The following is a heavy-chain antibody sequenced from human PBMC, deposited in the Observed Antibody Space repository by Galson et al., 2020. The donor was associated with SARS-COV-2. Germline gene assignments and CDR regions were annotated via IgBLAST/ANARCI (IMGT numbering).Heavy chain of an antibody. V-gene: IGHV4-39*07. CDR3: ARHQHTGSWGYAFDI. J-gene: IGHJ3*02. D-gene: IGHD6-13*01. Sequence: SETLSLTCSVFGGSISSTSNYWGWIRQPPGKGLEWIGSIYYSGNTYYNPSLKSRVTISVDTSNNQFSLKLTSVTAADAAMYYCARHQHTGSWGYAFDIWGRGTLVSVSS. CDR2: IYYSGNT. CDR1: GGSISSTSNY.